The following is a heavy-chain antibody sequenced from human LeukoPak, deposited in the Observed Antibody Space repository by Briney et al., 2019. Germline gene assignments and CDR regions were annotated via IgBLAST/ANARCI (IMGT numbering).Heavy chain of an antibody. V-gene: IGHV1-69*05. Sequence: SAKVSCKASGGTFSNYAFSWVRQAPGQGLDWMGGIIPIFGPTNYARKFQGRVTITTDDSTSTAYMELSSLRSEDTAVYYCASGYCSSTTCHSYYYHMDVWGKGTTVTVSS. CDR2: IIPIFGPT. J-gene: IGHJ6*03. D-gene: IGHD2-2*01. CDR1: GGTFSNYA. CDR3: ASGYCSSTTCHSYYYHMDV.